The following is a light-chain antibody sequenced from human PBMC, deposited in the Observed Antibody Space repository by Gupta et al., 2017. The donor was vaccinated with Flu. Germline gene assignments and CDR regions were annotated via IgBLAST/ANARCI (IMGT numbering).Light chain of an antibody. J-gene: IGLJ1*01. CDR2: GSN. CDR1: SSNIGNNA. CDR3: AAWDDSLNGQCV. V-gene: IGLV1-44*01. Sequence: QSVLTQPPSTSGTPGQRVTISCSGSSSNIGNNAVNWYQQVPGTAPKLLIDGSNQRPSGAPDRFSGSKSGTSASLAISGLQSEDEADYYCAAWDDSLNGQCVVGTGTKVTVL.